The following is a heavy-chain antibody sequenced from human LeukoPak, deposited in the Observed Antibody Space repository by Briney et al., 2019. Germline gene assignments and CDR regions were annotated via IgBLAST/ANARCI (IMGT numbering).Heavy chain of an antibody. J-gene: IGHJ4*02. V-gene: IGHV3-33*06. CDR2: IWYDGSNQ. D-gene: IGHD4-17*01. CDR3: VKSGPDFGDLPSEYYFDF. CDR1: GFRFSSYA. Sequence: GGSLRLSCAASGFRFSSYAMHWVRQAPGKGLEWVAVIWYDGSNQYYADSVRCRFTISRDNSKNTLHLQMNSLRAEDTAAYYCVKSGPDFGDLPSEYYFDFWGQGTLVTVSS.